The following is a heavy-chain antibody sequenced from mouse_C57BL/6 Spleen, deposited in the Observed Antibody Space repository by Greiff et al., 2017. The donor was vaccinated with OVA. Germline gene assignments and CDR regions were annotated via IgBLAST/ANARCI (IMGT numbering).Heavy chain of an antibody. Sequence: VKLQQSGAELVRPGASVTLSCKASGYTFTDYEMHWVKQTPVHGLEWIGAIDPETGGTAYNQKFKGKAILTADKSSSTAYMELRSLTSEDSAVYYCTKFITTVVGAMDYWGQGTSVTVSS. J-gene: IGHJ4*01. V-gene: IGHV1-15*01. D-gene: IGHD1-1*01. CDR1: GYTFTDYE. CDR3: TKFITTVVGAMDY. CDR2: IDPETGGT.